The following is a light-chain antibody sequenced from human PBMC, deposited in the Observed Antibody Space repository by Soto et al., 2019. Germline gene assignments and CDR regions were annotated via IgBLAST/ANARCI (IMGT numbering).Light chain of an antibody. CDR3: QQFDTSPTIT. V-gene: IGKV3-20*01. J-gene: IGKJ5*01. CDR2: GAS. Sequence: EIVTTQSPATLTVPPVPRDTLSCRASQSVSISYLAWFQQKPGQAHRLLIYGASSRATGIPDRFSGGGSGTDFTLTISRLEPEDFAVYYCQQFDTSPTITFGQGTQVAIK. CDR1: QSVSISY.